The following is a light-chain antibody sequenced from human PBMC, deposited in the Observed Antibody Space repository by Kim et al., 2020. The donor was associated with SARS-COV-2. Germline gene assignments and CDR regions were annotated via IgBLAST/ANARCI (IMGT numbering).Light chain of an antibody. CDR2: HDA. CDR1: KLGDKY. V-gene: IGLV3-1*01. J-gene: IGLJ2*01. Sequence: VSPGQTATITCSGDKLGDKYSCWYQQRPGQSPVLVIYHDAKRPSGIPERFSASNAGNTATLTISETQAMDEADYYCQVWDSGTVVFGGGTKLTVL. CDR3: QVWDSGTVV.